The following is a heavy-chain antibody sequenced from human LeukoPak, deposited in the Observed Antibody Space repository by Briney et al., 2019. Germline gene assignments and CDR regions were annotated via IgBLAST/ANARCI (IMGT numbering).Heavy chain of an antibody. V-gene: IGHV4-34*01. CDR2: INHSGSA. D-gene: IGHD6-6*01. CDR1: GGSLSGYY. Sequence: SETLSLTCAVYGGSLSGYYWSWIRQPPGKGLEWIGEINHSGSANYNPSLKSRVTISVDTSNNQFSLKLSSVTAADTAVYYCARIYSSSSCCDYWGQGTLVTVSS. CDR3: ARIYSSSSCCDY. J-gene: IGHJ4*02.